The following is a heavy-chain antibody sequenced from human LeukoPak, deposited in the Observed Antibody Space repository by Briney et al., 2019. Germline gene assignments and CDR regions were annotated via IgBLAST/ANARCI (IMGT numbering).Heavy chain of an antibody. CDR2: INPNSGGT. D-gene: IGHD6-19*01. CDR1: GYTFTGCY. CDR3: ARAAAVAGTRNDAFDI. Sequence: ASVKVSCKASGYTFTGCYMHWVRQAPGQGLEWMGWINPNSGGTNYAQEFQGRVTMTRDTSISTAYMELSRLRSDDTAVYYCARAAAVAGTRNDAFDIWGQGTMVTVSS. J-gene: IGHJ3*02. V-gene: IGHV1-2*02.